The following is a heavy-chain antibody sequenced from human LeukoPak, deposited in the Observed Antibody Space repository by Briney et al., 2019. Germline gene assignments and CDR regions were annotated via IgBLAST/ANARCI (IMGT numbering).Heavy chain of an antibody. CDR2: ISAYNGNT. V-gene: IGHV1-18*01. Sequence: VASVKVSCKASGYTFTSYGISWVRQAPGQGLEWMGWISAYNGNTNYAQKLQGRVTMTTDTSTSTAYMELRSLRSDDTAVYYCARDQGYYDLWSGYLVPPDAFDIWGQGTMVTVSS. D-gene: IGHD3-3*01. CDR1: GYTFTSYG. CDR3: ARDQGYYDLWSGYLVPPDAFDI. J-gene: IGHJ3*02.